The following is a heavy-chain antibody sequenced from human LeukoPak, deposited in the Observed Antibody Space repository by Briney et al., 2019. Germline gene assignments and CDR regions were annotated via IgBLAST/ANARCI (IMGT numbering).Heavy chain of an antibody. CDR1: GGSFSGYY. J-gene: IGHJ4*02. CDR2: INHTGST. V-gene: IGHV4-34*01. D-gene: IGHD3-16*02. Sequence: SETLSLTCAVYGGSFSGYYWSWIRQPPGKGLEWIGEINHTGSTSYNPSLKSRVTISVDTSKNQFSLKLSSVTAADTAIYYCARTTVIVSFDFWGQGTLVTVSS. CDR3: ARTTVIVSFDF.